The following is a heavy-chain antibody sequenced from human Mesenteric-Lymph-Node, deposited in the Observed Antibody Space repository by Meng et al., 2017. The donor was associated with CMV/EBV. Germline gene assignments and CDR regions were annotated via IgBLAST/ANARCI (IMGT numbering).Heavy chain of an antibody. J-gene: IGHJ4*02. V-gene: IGHV4-39*07. Sequence: SETLSLTCTVSGGSISSSSYYWGWIRQPPGKGLEWIGSIYYSGSTYYNPSLKSRVTISVDTSKNQFSLNLISVTAADTAVYFCARVHGSLFDFWGQGRLVTVSS. CDR1: GGSISSSSYY. CDR3: ARVHGSLFDF. D-gene: IGHD1-1*01. CDR2: IYYSGST.